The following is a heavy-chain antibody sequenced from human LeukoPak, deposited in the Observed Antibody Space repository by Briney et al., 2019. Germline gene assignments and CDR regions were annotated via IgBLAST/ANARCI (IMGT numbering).Heavy chain of an antibody. Sequence: GGSLRLSCAASGFTFNNYNMNWVRRAPGKGLEWVSYISTSSSPIYYADSVKGRFTISRDNAKNSLYLQMNSLRVEVTAVYYCATAGLTVGNYELFDSWGQGTLVTVSS. CDR1: GFTFNNYN. CDR2: ISTSSSPI. V-gene: IGHV3-48*04. CDR3: ATAGLTVGNYELFDS. J-gene: IGHJ4*02. D-gene: IGHD4-11*01.